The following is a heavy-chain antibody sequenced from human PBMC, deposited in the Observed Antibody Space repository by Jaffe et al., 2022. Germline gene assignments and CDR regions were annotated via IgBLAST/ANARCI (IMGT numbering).Heavy chain of an antibody. Sequence: QVQLQQWGAGLLKPSETLSLTCAVYGGSFSGYYWSWIRQPPGKGLEWIGEINHSGSTNYNPSLKSRVTISVDTSKNQFSLKLSSVTAADTAVYYCARGPRGYRRRESAQNAFDIWGQGTMVTVSS. CDR2: INHSGST. CDR1: GGSFSGYY. V-gene: IGHV4-34*01. CDR3: ARGPRGYRRRESAQNAFDI. J-gene: IGHJ3*02. D-gene: IGHD3-22*01.